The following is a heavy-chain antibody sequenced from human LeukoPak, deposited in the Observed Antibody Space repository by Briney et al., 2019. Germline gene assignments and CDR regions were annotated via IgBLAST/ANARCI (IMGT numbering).Heavy chain of an antibody. CDR3: AKVRVGTAHFDY. CDR1: GFTFSSYG. J-gene: IGHJ4*02. Sequence: GGSLRLSCAASGFTFSSYGMHWVRQAPGKGLEWAAVISYDGSNKYYADSVKGRFTISRDNSKNTLYLQMNSLRPEDTAVYYCAKVRVGTAHFDYWGQGTLVTVSS. CDR2: ISYDGSNK. D-gene: IGHD2-15*01. V-gene: IGHV3-30*18.